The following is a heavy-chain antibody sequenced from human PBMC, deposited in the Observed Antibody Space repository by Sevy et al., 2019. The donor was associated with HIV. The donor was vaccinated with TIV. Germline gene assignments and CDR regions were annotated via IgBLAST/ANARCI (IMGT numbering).Heavy chain of an antibody. CDR1: GFTFSSYA. Sequence: GGSLRLSCAASGFTFSSYAMHWVRQAPGKGLEWVAVISYDGSNKYYADSVKGRFTISRDNSKNTLYLQMNRLRAEDTAVYYCARDLYPLDYYDSSGFAFDIWGQGTMVTVSS. CDR2: ISYDGSNK. D-gene: IGHD3-22*01. J-gene: IGHJ3*02. CDR3: ARDLYPLDYYDSSGFAFDI. V-gene: IGHV3-30*04.